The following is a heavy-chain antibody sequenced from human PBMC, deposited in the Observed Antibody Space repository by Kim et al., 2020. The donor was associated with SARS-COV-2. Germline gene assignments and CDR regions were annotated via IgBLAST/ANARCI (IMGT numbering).Heavy chain of an antibody. CDR2: ISSSSSYI. V-gene: IGHV3-21*01. CDR3: ARDAAPQSNCSSTSCSAYYYNYYGMDV. Sequence: GGSLRLSCAASGFTFSSYSMNWVRQAPGKGLEWVSSISSSSSYIYYADSVKGRFTISRDNAKNSLYLQMNSLRAEDTAVYYCARDAAPQSNCSSTSCSAYYYNYYGMDVWGQGTTVTVSS. D-gene: IGHD2-2*01. J-gene: IGHJ6*02. CDR1: GFTFSSYS.